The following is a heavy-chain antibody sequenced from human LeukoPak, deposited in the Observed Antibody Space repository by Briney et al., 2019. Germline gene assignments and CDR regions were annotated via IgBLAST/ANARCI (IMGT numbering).Heavy chain of an antibody. D-gene: IGHD3-22*01. Sequence: GGSLRLSCAASGFTVSSNYMSWVRQAPGKGLEWVSVIYSGGSTYYADSVKGRFTISRDNSKNTLYLQMNCLRAEDTAVYYCAREVYYYDSSGYYGVDYWGQGTLVTVSP. CDR1: GFTVSSNY. J-gene: IGHJ4*02. CDR3: AREVYYYDSSGYYGVDY. CDR2: IYSGGST. V-gene: IGHV3-66*02.